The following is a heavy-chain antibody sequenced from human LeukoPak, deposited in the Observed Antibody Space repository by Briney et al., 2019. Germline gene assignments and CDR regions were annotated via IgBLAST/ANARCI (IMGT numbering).Heavy chain of an antibody. D-gene: IGHD3-10*01. J-gene: IGHJ4*02. CDR3: ARHESYVVRGVLFDY. V-gene: IGHV4-59*08. Sequence: SETLSLTCNVSGASISDYYWSWVRQSPEKGLEWIVSLLYRGSSHYNPSLKSRVTISVDTSKNQFSLKLSSVTAADTAVYCCARHESYVVRGVLFDYWGQGTLVTVSS. CDR1: GASISDYY. CDR2: LLYRGSS.